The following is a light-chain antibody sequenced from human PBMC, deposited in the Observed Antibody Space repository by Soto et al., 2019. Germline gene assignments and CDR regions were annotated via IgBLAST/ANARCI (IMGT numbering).Light chain of an antibody. J-gene: IGLJ1*01. Sequence: SYELTQPPSVSVSPGQRASITCSGDELGDKYVCWYQQKPGQSPVMVIYEDRKRPSGIPERFSGSNSGNTATLTISGTQTMDEADYYCQTWDSSTGVFGTGTKVTVL. CDR3: QTWDSSTGV. CDR1: ELGDKY. CDR2: EDR. V-gene: IGLV3-1*01.